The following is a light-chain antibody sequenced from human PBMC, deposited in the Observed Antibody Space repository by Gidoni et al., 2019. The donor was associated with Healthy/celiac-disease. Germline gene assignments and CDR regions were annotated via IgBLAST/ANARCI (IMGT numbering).Light chain of an antibody. CDR1: ALPKQY. V-gene: IGLV3-25*03. J-gene: IGLJ2*01. Sequence: SSELTQPPSVSVSPGQPARITCSGDALPKQYAYWYQQKPGQAPVLVIYKDSERPSGIPERCSGSSSGTTVTLTISGVQAEDEADYYCQAADSSGTYPVVFGGGTKLTVL. CDR3: QAADSSGTYPVV. CDR2: KDS.